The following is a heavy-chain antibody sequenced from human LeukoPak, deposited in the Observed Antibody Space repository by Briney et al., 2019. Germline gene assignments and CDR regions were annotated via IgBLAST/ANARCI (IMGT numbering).Heavy chain of an antibody. Sequence: GRSLRLSCAASGFTFSDYYMNWVRQAPGKGLEWFSSISSSSTIYYADSVKGRFTISRDNAKNSLYLQMNSLRAEDTAVYYCARDEEAVAGQYWGQGTLVTVSS. J-gene: IGHJ4*02. CDR3: ARDEEAVAGQY. CDR2: ISSSSTI. V-gene: IGHV3-69-1*01. CDR1: GFTFSDYY. D-gene: IGHD6-19*01.